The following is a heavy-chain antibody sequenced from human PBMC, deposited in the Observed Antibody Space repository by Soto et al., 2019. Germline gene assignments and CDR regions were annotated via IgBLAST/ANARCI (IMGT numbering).Heavy chain of an antibody. J-gene: IGHJ4*02. V-gene: IGHV4-34*01. CDR2: INHSGNT. Sequence: SETLSLTCAVYCGSFSGYYWSWIRQPPGKGLEWIGEINHSGNTNYNPSLKSRVTISVDTSKNQLFLNLSSVTAADTAMYYCARHHVRGRTISGAAEFWGQGTWSNVS. CDR3: ARHHVRGRTISGAAEF. D-gene: IGHD6-13*01. CDR1: CGSFSGYY.